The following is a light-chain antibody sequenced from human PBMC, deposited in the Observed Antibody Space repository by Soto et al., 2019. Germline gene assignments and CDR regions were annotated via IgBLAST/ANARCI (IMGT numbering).Light chain of an antibody. J-gene: IGLJ1*01. Sequence: QSALTQPASVSGSPGQSITISCTGTSTDVNGRNYVSWYQQHPGKAPKVIIYEVTNRPSGISHRFSGSKSGNTAPLTISGLQAEDEADYYCCSYTSGTSVFGTGTKVTVL. CDR3: CSYTSGTSV. V-gene: IGLV2-14*01. CDR2: EVT. CDR1: STDVNGRNY.